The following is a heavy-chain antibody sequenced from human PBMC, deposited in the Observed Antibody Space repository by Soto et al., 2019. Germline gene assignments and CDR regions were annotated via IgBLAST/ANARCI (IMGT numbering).Heavy chain of an antibody. D-gene: IGHD3-3*01. Sequence: SETLSLTCTVSGGSISSSSYYWGWIRQPPGKGLEWIGSIYYSGSTYYNPSLKSRVTISVDTSKNQFSLKLSSVTAADTAVYYCASPGITIFGVVINHYGMDVWGQGTTVTVS. V-gene: IGHV4-39*01. J-gene: IGHJ6*02. CDR1: GGSISSSSYY. CDR2: IYYSGST. CDR3: ASPGITIFGVVINHYGMDV.